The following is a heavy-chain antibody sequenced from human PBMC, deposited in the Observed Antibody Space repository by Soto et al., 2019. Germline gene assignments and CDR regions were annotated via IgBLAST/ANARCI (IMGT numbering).Heavy chain of an antibody. CDR2: IYWDDDK. V-gene: IGHV2-5*02. D-gene: IGHD2-15*01. CDR1: GFSLSTSGVG. CDR3: AHSPGFCSGGSCYSPPDFDY. Sequence: QITLKESGPTLVKPTQTLTLTCTFSGFSLSTSGVGVGWIRQPPGKALEWLALIYWDDDKRYSPSLKSRLTITKDTSKNQRVLTMTNMDPVDTATYYCAHSPGFCSGGSCYSPPDFDYWGQGTLVTVSS. J-gene: IGHJ4*02.